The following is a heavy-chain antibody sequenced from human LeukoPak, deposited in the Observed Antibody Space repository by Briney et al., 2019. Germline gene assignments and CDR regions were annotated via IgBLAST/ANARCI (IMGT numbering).Heavy chain of an antibody. J-gene: IGHJ4*02. CDR3: ARLRAAAGFGLMAYYFDY. D-gene: IGHD6-13*01. CDR2: IYYSGST. CDR1: GGSISSYY. Sequence: PSETLSLTCTVSGGSISSYYWSWIRQPPGKGLEWIGYIYYSGSTNYNPSLKSRVTISVDTSKNQFSLKLSSVTAADTAVYYCARLRAAAGFGLMAYYFDYWGQGTLVTVSS. V-gene: IGHV4-59*08.